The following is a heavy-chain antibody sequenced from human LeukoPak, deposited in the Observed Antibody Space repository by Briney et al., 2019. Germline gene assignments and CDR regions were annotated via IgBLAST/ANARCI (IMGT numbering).Heavy chain of an antibody. D-gene: IGHD3-16*01. CDR3: ARLIALEGGWFDP. CDR2: IYYSGST. Sequence: SETLSLTCTVSGGSISSGGYYWSWIRQHPGKGLEWIGYIYYSGSTCYNPSLKSRVTISVDTSKNQFSLKLSSVTAADTAVYYCARLIALEGGWFDPWGQGTLVTVSS. J-gene: IGHJ5*02. V-gene: IGHV4-31*03. CDR1: GGSISSGGYY.